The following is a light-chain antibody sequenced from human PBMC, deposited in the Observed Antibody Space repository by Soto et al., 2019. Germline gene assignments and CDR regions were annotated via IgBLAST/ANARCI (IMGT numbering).Light chain of an antibody. CDR1: SSDVGGYNY. CDR2: EVS. Sequence: QSALTQPPSASGSPGQSVTISCTGTSSDVGGYNYVSWYQQHPGKAPKFMIYEVSKRPSGVPGRFSGSKSGNTASLTVSGLQTEDEADYYCSSYAGSNNLVFGGGTKVTV. J-gene: IGLJ2*01. V-gene: IGLV2-8*01. CDR3: SSYAGSNNLV.